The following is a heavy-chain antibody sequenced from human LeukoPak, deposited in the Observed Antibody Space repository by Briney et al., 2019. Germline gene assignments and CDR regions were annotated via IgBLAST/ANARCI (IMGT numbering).Heavy chain of an antibody. Sequence: SETLSLTCAVYGGSFSGYYWSWIRQPPGKGLEWIGEINHSGSTNYNPSLKSRVTISVDTSKNQFSLKLSSVTAADTAVYYCARDPSIAARPEVDAFDIWGQGTMVTVSS. V-gene: IGHV4-34*01. CDR1: GGSFSGYY. J-gene: IGHJ3*02. CDR3: ARDPSIAARPEVDAFDI. D-gene: IGHD6-6*01. CDR2: INHSGST.